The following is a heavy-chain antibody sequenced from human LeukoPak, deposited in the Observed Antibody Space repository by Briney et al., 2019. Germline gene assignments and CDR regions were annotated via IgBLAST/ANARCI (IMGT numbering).Heavy chain of an antibody. V-gene: IGHV3-21*01. J-gene: IGHJ6*03. CDR2: ISSGSSYI. Sequence: GGSLRLSCAASGFTFSSYNMNWVRQAPGKGLEWVSSISSGSSYISYADSMKGRFTISRDNAKNSLYLQMNSLRAEDTAVYYCARAGDYYYYYYMDVWGKGTTVTVSS. CDR1: GFTFSSYN. D-gene: IGHD4-17*01. CDR3: ARAGDYYYYYYMDV.